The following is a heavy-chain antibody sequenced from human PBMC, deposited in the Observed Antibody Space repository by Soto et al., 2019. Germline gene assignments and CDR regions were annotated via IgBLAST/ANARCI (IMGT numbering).Heavy chain of an antibody. D-gene: IGHD2-21*01. CDR1: GYIFTDYG. CDR2: INVGNDNT. J-gene: IGHJ4*02. Sequence: QVHLVQSGAEVKKPGASVKVSCKASGYIFTDYGLQWVRQASGQRLEWMGWINVGNDNTKYSQKFQGRVTFSRDTSATTAYLELPSLTSEDTAVYYCARLGLLSGEGFDSWGQGTLVTVSS. V-gene: IGHV1-3*01. CDR3: ARLGLLSGEGFDS.